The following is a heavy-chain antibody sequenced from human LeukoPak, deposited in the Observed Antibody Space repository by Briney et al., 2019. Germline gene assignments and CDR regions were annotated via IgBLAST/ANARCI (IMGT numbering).Heavy chain of an antibody. V-gene: IGHV3-23*01. J-gene: IGHJ4*02. CDR2: ISGSGGST. CDR1: GFVFNNYD. Sequence: GGSLRLSCVVSGFVFNNYDMSWVRQAPGKGLEWVSAISGSGGSTYYADSVKGRFTISRDNSKNTLYLQMNSLRVEDTAIYYCAKVTVTMAATGDYWGQGTLVTVSS. CDR3: AKVTVTMAATGDY. D-gene: IGHD2-15*01.